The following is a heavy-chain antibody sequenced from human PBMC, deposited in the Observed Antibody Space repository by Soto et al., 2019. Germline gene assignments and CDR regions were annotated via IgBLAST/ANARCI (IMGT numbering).Heavy chain of an antibody. J-gene: IGHJ4*02. CDR3: VQGYFFDN. Sequence: EVQLVESGGGLVQPGESLRLSCSGSGYMFSGYAMHWVRQAPGKGLAYVSGVSNDGTPTYYADSVKGRFTISRDNSKNTLFLQMSSLTTEDTAVYYCVQGYFFDNGGQGTLVTVSS. CDR2: VSNDGTPT. CDR1: GYMFSGYA. V-gene: IGHV3-64D*06.